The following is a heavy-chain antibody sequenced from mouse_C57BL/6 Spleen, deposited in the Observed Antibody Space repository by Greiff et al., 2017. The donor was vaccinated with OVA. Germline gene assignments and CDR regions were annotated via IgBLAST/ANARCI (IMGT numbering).Heavy chain of an antibody. V-gene: IGHV1-55*01. D-gene: IGHD2-4*01. Sequence: VQLQQPGAELVKPGASVKMSCKASGYTFTSYWITWVKQRPGQGLEWIGDIYPGSGSTNYNEKFKSKATLTVDTSSSTAYMQLSSLTSEDSAVYYCARIYYDYERFDYWGQGTTLTVSS. CDR1: GYTFTSYW. J-gene: IGHJ2*01. CDR3: ARIYYDYERFDY. CDR2: IYPGSGST.